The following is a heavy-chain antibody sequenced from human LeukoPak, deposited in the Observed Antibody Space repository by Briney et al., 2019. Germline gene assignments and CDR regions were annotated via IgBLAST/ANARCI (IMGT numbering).Heavy chain of an antibody. D-gene: IGHD6-19*01. CDR3: AREGSSGWYPHDAFDI. CDR1: GGSISSYY. CDR2: IYYSGST. J-gene: IGHJ3*02. Sequence: SETLSLTCTVSGGSISSYYWSWIRQPPGKGLELIGYIYYSGSTNYNPSLKSRVTISVATSKNQFSLKLSSVTAADTAVYYCAREGSSGWYPHDAFDIWGQGTMVTVSS. V-gene: IGHV4-59*01.